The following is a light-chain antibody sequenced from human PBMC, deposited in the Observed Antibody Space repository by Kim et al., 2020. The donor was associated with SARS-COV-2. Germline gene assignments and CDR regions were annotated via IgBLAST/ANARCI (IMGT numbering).Light chain of an antibody. Sequence: GQSVPISCTGTSSDVGGYTYVSWYQQPPGKAPKLMIYGVSNRPSGVSNRFSGSKSGNTASLTISGLQAEDEADYYCSSYTTSTSVVFGGGTKLTVL. CDR2: GVS. CDR1: SSDVGGYTY. J-gene: IGLJ2*01. CDR3: SSYTTSTSVV. V-gene: IGLV2-14*03.